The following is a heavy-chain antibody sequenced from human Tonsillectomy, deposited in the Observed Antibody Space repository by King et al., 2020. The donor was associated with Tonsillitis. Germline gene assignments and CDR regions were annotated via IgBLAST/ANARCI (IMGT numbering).Heavy chain of an antibody. J-gene: IGHJ4*02. CDR3: ARVHYYDNDGSGDY. V-gene: IGHV3-21*01. Sequence: VQLVESGGGLVKPGGSLRLSCAASGFTFDIYNMVWVRQAPGKGLEWVSSISSRSIYMYYADSVKGRFTISRDNAKNSLYLQMNSLRVEDTAVYYCARVHYYDNDGSGDYWGQGTMVTVSS. D-gene: IGHD3-22*01. CDR2: ISSRSIYM. CDR1: GFTFDIYN.